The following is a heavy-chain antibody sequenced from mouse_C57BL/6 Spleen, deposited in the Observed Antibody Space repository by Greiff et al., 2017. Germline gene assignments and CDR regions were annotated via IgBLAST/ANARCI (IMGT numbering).Heavy chain of an antibody. CDR3: ARTPAYYSCDY. J-gene: IGHJ2*01. Sequence: QVQLQQSGPGLVQPSQSLSITCTVSGFSLTSSGVHWVRQSPGKGLEWLGVIWSGGSTDYNAAFISRLSIRNDNSKSKVFCTMNRLQADETAIYYCARTPAYYSCDYWGQGTTLTVSS. CDR1: GFSLTSSG. V-gene: IGHV2-2*01. D-gene: IGHD2-12*01. CDR2: IWSGGST.